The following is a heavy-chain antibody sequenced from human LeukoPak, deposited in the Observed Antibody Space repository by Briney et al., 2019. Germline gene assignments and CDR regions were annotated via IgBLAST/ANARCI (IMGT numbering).Heavy chain of an antibody. D-gene: IGHD3-3*01. J-gene: IGHJ2*01. CDR3: ARASYDFWSGYSRSWYFDL. V-gene: IGHV1-46*01. Sequence: GASVKVSCKASGYTFTSYYMHRVRQAPGQGLEWMGIINPSGGSTSYAQKFQGRVTMTRDTSTSTVYMELSSLRSEDTAVYYCARASYDFWSGYSRSWYFDLWGRGTLVTVSS. CDR2: INPSGGST. CDR1: GYTFTSYY.